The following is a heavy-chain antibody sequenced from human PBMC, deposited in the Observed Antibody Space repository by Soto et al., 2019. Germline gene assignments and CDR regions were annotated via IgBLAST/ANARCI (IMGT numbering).Heavy chain of an antibody. CDR2: IYYSGST. J-gene: IGHJ5*02. D-gene: IGHD3-10*01. V-gene: IGHV4-59*08. CDR1: GGSISSYY. Sequence: SQTLSLTCTVSGGSISSYYWSWIRQPPGKGLEWIGYIYYSGSTNYNPSLKSRVTISVDTSKNQFSLKLSSVTAADTAVYYCARLTSMVRGNKSKYNWFDPWGQGTLVTVSS. CDR3: ARLTSMVRGNKSKYNWFDP.